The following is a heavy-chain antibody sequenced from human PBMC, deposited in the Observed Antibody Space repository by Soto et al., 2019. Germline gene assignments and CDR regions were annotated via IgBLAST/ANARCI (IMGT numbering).Heavy chain of an antibody. Sequence: QVQLVQSGAEVKKPGSSVRVSCKASGGMFSNHAISWVRQAPGQGLEWLGGILIIFGTPNYAQKFKGRVTITADESTSTAYMELTSLRSEDTAVYYCASIGFAYGTLSAFVSYWGQGTLVTVSS. J-gene: IGHJ4*02. CDR1: GGMFSNHA. V-gene: IGHV1-69*12. CDR3: ASIGFAYGTLSAFVSY. CDR2: ILIIFGTP. D-gene: IGHD2-8*01.